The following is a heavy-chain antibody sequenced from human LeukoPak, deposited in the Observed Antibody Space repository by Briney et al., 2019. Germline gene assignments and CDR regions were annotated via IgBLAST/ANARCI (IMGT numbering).Heavy chain of an antibody. Sequence: GGSLRLSCATSRFTVSSNYMSWVRQAPGQGLEWVSSISDSGAGTYFADSVKGRFIISRDNSKNTLYLQMSSLRADDTAVYYCAKRQRITLFGVNTDYFDYWGQGTLVTVSS. CDR3: AKRQRITLFGVNTDYFDY. CDR2: ISDSGAGT. J-gene: IGHJ4*02. CDR1: RFTVSSNY. D-gene: IGHD3-3*01. V-gene: IGHV3-23*01.